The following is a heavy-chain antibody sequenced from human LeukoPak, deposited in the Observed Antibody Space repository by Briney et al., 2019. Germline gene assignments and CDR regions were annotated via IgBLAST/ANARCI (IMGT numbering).Heavy chain of an antibody. CDR1: GFTFGSYW. CDR3: GRGFSIVPAGIPDY. Sequence: GGSLRLSCAASGFTFGSYWMHWVRQAPGKGLVWVSRINTDGGSTTYADSVKGRFTISRDNAKNTLYLPMNSLRAEDTAVYYCGRGFSIVPAGIPDYWGLGTLVTVSS. CDR2: INTDGGST. D-gene: IGHD2-2*02. V-gene: IGHV3-74*01. J-gene: IGHJ4*02.